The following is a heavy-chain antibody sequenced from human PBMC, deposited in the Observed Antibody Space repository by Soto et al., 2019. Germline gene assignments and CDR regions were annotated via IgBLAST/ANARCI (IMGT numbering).Heavy chain of an antibody. CDR3: ARKDKSGYFNWFDP. CDR2: IFPSDSDT. V-gene: IGHV5-51*01. CDR1: GYKFTSSW. D-gene: IGHD3-22*01. Sequence: GESLKISCRTSGYKFTSSWIAWVRQKPGKGLEWMGIIFPSDSDTRYSPSFQGQVTISADRSSSTVFLQWASLKASDTAVYFCARKDKSGYFNWFDPWGQGTLVTVSS. J-gene: IGHJ5*02.